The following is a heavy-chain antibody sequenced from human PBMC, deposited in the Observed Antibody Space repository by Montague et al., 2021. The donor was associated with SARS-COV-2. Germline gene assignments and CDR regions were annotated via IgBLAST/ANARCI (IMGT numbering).Heavy chain of an antibody. CDR3: ARQIATSGQWAFDI. D-gene: IGHD6-19*01. V-gene: IGHV4-39*01. CDR2: DHYSATK. J-gene: IGHJ3*02. Sequence: SETLSLTCTVSGGSISSSNYYWDWIRQPPGTGLEWIASDHYSATKYYNPSLRSRLTISVDTSKNQFSLRLNSMTAADTAVYFCARQIATSGQWAFDIWGQGTAVTVSS. CDR1: GGSISSSNYY.